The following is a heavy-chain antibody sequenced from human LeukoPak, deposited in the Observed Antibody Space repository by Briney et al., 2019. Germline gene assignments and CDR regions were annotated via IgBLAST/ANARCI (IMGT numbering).Heavy chain of an antibody. Sequence: GGSLRLSCAASGFTFSSYSMNWVRQAPGKGLEWVSYISSSSSTIYYADSVKGRFTISRDNSKNTLYLQMNSLRAEDTAVYYCARDTHHSYRLPRLRFDYWGQGTLVTVSS. CDR2: ISSSSSTI. D-gene: IGHD4-17*01. CDR1: GFTFSSYS. J-gene: IGHJ4*02. V-gene: IGHV3-48*01. CDR3: ARDTHHSYRLPRLRFDY.